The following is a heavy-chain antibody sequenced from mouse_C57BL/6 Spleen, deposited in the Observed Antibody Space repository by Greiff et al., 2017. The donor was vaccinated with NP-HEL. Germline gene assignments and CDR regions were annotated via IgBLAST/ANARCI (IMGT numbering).Heavy chain of an antibody. CDR2: IYPGDGDT. CDR1: GYAFSSSW. CDR3: ARGGYDYDVEAWFAY. D-gene: IGHD2-4*01. Sequence: QVQLQQSGPELVKPGASVKISCKASGYAFSSSWMNWVKQRPGKGLEWIGRIYPGDGDTNYNGKFKGKATLTADKSSSTAYMQLSRLTSEDSAVYFCARGGYDYDVEAWFAYWGQGTLVTVSA. J-gene: IGHJ3*01. V-gene: IGHV1-82*01.